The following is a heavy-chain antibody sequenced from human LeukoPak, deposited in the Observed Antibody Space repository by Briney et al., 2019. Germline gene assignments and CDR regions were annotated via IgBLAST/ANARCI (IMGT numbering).Heavy chain of an antibody. J-gene: IGHJ3*02. V-gene: IGHV3-21*01. CDR3: ARDRSGSSSVDDAFDI. Sequence: GGSLRLSCAASGFSFENYNMNWVRQVPGKGLEWVAYINVITGYIYYADSLKGRFTISRDNAKKSLFLEMNSLRVEDTAVYYCARDRSGSSSVDDAFDIWGQGIMVTVSS. D-gene: IGHD1-26*01. CDR1: GFSFENYN. CDR2: INVITGYI.